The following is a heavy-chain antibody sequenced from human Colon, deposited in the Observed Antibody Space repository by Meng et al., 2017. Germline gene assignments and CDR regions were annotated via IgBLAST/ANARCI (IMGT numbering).Heavy chain of an antibody. V-gene: IGHV4-31*03. CDR2: IYSSGSS. Sequence: VHCLKAGPALVQPSQTLSLTCTVSGGSISGGSYYWSWIRQLPGKGLEWIGYIYSSGSSYYNPSLKTRATLSVDTSKNQFSLKLTSMTAADTAVYYCPRARPRWFDPWGQGTLVTVSS. CDR1: GGSISGGSYY. J-gene: IGHJ5*02. CDR3: PRARPRWFDP.